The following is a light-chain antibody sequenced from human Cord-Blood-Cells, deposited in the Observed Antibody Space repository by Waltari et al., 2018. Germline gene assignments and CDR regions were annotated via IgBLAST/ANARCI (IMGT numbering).Light chain of an antibody. J-gene: IGLJ3*02. V-gene: IGLV1-47*01. CDR3: AAWDDSLSGV. CDR2: RNN. Sequence: QSVLTQPPSASGTPGQRVTISCSGSSSNIGSNYVYWYQQLPGTAPKLLIYRNNRRPSGGPDRFSGYKAGTSASLAISGLRSEEEADYYCAAWDDSLSGVFGGGTKLTVL. CDR1: SSNIGSNY.